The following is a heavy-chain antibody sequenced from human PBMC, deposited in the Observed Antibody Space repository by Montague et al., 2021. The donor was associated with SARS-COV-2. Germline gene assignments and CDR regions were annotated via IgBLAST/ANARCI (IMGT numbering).Heavy chain of an antibody. CDR3: AKEGSDYYASGSYYTRLGWFDS. J-gene: IGHJ5*01. CDR1: GFSFSNYA. V-gene: IGHV3-23*01. CDR2: ISGSGGTT. D-gene: IGHD3-10*01. Sequence: SLRLCCAASGFSFSNYAMNWVRQAPGRGLEWVSSISGSGGTTYYADSVEGRFMISRDNSKNTLYLQMNSLRAEDTAVYYCAKEGSDYYASGSYYTRLGWFDSWGQGTLVTVSS.